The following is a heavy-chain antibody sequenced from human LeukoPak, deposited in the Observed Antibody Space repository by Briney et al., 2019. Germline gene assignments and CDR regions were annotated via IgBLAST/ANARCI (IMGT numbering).Heavy chain of an antibody. Sequence: SETLSLTCTVSGGSISSYYWSWIRQPPGKGQEWIGYIYYSGSTNYNPSLKSRVTISVDTSKNQFSLKLSSVTAADTAVYYCARGGVATICDYWGQGTLVTVSS. CDR1: GGSISSYY. CDR3: ARGGVATICDY. CDR2: IYYSGST. J-gene: IGHJ4*02. D-gene: IGHD5-12*01. V-gene: IGHV4-59*01.